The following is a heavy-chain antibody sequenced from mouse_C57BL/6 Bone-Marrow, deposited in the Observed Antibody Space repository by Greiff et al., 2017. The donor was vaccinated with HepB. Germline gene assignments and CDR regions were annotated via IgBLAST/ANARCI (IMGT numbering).Heavy chain of an antibody. Sequence: QVQLQQSGAELARPGASVKLSCKASGYTFTSYGISWVKQRTGQGLEWIGEIYPRSGNTYYNEKFKGKATLTADKSSSTAYIALRSLTSEDSAVYFCGDSTTPGDFDYWGQGTTLTVSS. V-gene: IGHV1-81*01. J-gene: IGHJ2*01. D-gene: IGHD1-1*01. CDR1: GYTFTSYG. CDR2: IYPRSGNT. CDR3: GDSTTPGDFDY.